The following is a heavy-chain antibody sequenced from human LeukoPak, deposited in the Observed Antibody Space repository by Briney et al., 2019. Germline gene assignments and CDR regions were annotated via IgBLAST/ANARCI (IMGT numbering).Heavy chain of an antibody. CDR3: AKDLPYAFDI. CDR1: GFTFINYA. J-gene: IGHJ3*02. Sequence: GGSLRLSCAASGFTFINYAMNWVRQPPGKGLEWVSAISISGGSTYFADSVKGRFTISRDNSKNTLYLQMNSLRAEDTAVYYCAKDLPYAFDIWGQGTMVTVSS. CDR2: ISISGGST. V-gene: IGHV3-23*01.